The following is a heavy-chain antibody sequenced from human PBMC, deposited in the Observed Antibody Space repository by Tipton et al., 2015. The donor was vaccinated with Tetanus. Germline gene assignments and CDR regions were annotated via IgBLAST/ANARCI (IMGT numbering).Heavy chain of an antibody. CDR1: GGSVSSGSYY. CDR2: IYYSGST. Sequence: LRLSCTVSGGSVSSGSYYWSWIRQPPGKGLEWIGYIYYSGSTNYNPSLKSRVTISVDTSKNQFSLKLSSVTAADTAVYYCAREGYYDSSGYYYKGAFDIWGRGTMVTVSS. V-gene: IGHV4-61*01. J-gene: IGHJ3*02. D-gene: IGHD3-22*01. CDR3: AREGYYDSSGYYYKGAFDI.